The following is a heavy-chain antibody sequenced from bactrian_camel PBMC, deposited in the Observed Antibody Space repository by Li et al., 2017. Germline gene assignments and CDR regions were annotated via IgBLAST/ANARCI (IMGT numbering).Heavy chain of an antibody. Sequence: HVQLVESGGGSAQAGGSLRLSCVVSGYTNGIQYMAWFRQAPGKEREGVAAIDTGDGSTYYLNSVEGRFTISHDNAKNTLYLELNRLKTEDTAMYYCARGGISGINWFSEYYDWGQGTQVTLS. V-gene: IGHV3S54*01. CDR2: IDTGDGST. D-gene: IGHD3*01. CDR1: GYTNGIQY. J-gene: IGHJ4*01. CDR3: ARGGISGINWFSEYYD.